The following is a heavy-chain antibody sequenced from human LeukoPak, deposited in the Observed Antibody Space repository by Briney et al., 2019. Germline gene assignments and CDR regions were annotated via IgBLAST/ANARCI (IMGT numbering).Heavy chain of an antibody. Sequence: GESLKISCKGSGYSFTSYWIGWVRQMPGKGLEWMGIIYPGDSDTRYRPSFQGQVTISADKSISTAYLQWSSLKASDTAMYYCARRGYCATTTCYRLFDYWGQGTLVTVSS. CDR1: GYSFTSYW. CDR2: IYPGDSDT. V-gene: IGHV5-51*01. D-gene: IGHD2-2*01. J-gene: IGHJ4*02. CDR3: ARRGYCATTTCYRLFDY.